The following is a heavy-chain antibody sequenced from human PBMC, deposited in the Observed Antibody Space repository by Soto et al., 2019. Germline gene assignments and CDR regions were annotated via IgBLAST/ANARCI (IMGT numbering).Heavy chain of an antibody. V-gene: IGHV4-4*07. D-gene: IGHD2-2*01. J-gene: IGHJ4*02. CDR1: GDSISGYY. CDR2: MYTSGIT. Sequence: SETLSLTCTVSGDSISGYYWYWIRQPAGKGLEWIGRMYTSGITNYNPSLKSRVTMSVDTSKNQFSLKLTSVTAADTAVYYCARDDKGVSAAMLYWGQGTLVTVSS. CDR3: ARDDKGVSAAMLY.